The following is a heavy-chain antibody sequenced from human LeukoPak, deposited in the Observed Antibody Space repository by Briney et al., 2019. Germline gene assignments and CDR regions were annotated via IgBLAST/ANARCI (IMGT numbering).Heavy chain of an antibody. CDR1: GGSVITTHW. J-gene: IGHJ5*02. Sequence: SETLSLTCTISGGSVITTHWWNWVRQSPGKGLEWIGEIYHSGRANYNPSLESRVTISVGKSENQLSLKLTSVTAADTAVYYCAREGDYYGPGSHYGGAFDPWGQGTLVTVSS. CDR3: AREGDYYGPGSHYGGAFDP. D-gene: IGHD3-10*01. CDR2: IYHSGRA. V-gene: IGHV4-4*02.